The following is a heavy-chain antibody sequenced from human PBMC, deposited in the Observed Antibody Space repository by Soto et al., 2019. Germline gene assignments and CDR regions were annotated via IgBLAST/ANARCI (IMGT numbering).Heavy chain of an antibody. Sequence: ASVKVSCKASGYTFTSYDINWVRQATGQGLEWMGWMNPNSGNTVYAQNFQGRVTMTRNTSISTAYMELSSLRSEDTAVYYCARDSPPYCSTGICFRGWFGHWRQLTPFTASS. CDR2: MNPNSGNT. CDR1: GYTFTSYD. CDR3: ARDSPPYCSTGICFRGWFGH. V-gene: IGHV1-8*01. D-gene: IGHD2-8*01. J-gene: IGHJ5*02.